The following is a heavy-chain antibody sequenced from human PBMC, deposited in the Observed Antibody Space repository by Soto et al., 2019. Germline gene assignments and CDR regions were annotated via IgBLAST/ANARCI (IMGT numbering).Heavy chain of an antibody. V-gene: IGHV4-59*01. J-gene: IGHJ2*01. CDR3: ARFNWYFDL. CDR1: GGSISSYY. CDR2: IYYRGST. Sequence: QVQLQESGPGLVKPSETLSLTCTVSGGSISSYYWSWIRQPPGKGLEWIGYIYYRGSTNYNPSLKSRVTISVDKSKNQFSLKLISVTAADTAMYYCARFNWYFDLWGRGTLVTVSS.